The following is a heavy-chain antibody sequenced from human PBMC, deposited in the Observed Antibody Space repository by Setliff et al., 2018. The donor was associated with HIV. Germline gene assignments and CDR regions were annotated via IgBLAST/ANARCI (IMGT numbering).Heavy chain of an antibody. J-gene: IGHJ4*02. CDR1: GSTFSSYW. CDR2: IKQDGREK. V-gene: IGHV3-7*01. Sequence: PGGSLRLSCAASGSTFSSYWMNWVRQAPGKGLEWVANIKQDGREKYYVDSVKGRFTISRDNAKNSLYLQMNSLRAEDTAVYYCASPYFVVYWGQGTLVTVSS. CDR3: ASPYFVVY. D-gene: IGHD2-21*01.